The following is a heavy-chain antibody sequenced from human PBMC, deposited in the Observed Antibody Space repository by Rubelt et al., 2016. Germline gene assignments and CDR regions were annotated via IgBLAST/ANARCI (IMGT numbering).Heavy chain of an antibody. V-gene: IGHV4-39*01. D-gene: IGHD6-13*01. CDR1: GGSISSSSYY. Sequence: QVQLQESGPGLVKPSETLSLTCTVSGGSISSSSYYWGWIRQPPGKGLEWIGSIYYSGSTYYNPTLSGGVTISVDTSKNLLSLKLGVVTAADTAVYYGARLRRAAAAGGMDVWGQGTTVTVSS. J-gene: IGHJ6*02. CDR2: IYYSGST. CDR3: ARLRRAAAAGGMDV.